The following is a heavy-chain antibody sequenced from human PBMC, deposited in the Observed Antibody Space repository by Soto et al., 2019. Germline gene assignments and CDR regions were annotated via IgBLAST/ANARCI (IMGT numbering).Heavy chain of an antibody. J-gene: IGHJ6*02. CDR1: GFTFSSYG. CDR2: IWYDGSNK. V-gene: IGHV3-33*01. Sequence: GGSLRLSCAASGFTFSSYGMHWVRQAPGKGLEWVAVIWYDGSNKYYADSVKGRFTISRDNSKNSLYLQMNSLRAEDTAVYYCARDPEAYCSSTSCYETYGMDVWGQGTTVTAP. CDR3: ARDPEAYCSSTSCYETYGMDV. D-gene: IGHD2-2*01.